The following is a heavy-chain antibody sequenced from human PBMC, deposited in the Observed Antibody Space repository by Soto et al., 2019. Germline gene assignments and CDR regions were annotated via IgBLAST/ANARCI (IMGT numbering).Heavy chain of an antibody. D-gene: IGHD4-4*01. CDR3: ATPSSNGDYYYGMDV. V-gene: IGHV1-18*04. Sequence: GASVKVSCKASGYTFTSYGISWVRQAPGQGLEWMGWISAYNGNTNYAQKLRGRVTMTTDTSTSTAYMELRSLRSDDTAVYYCATPSSNGDYYYGMDVWGQGTTVTVSS. CDR2: ISAYNGNT. CDR1: GYTFTSYG. J-gene: IGHJ6*02.